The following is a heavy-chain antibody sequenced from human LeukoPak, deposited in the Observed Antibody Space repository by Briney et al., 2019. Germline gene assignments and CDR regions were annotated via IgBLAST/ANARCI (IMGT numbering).Heavy chain of an antibody. CDR2: INSDGSST. CDR3: AREGGYSHAFDY. Sequence: GGSLRLSCAASGFTFSSYWMYWVRQAPGKGLVWVSRINSDGSSTKHADSVKGRFTISRDNAKNTLYLQMKSLRAEDTAVYYCAREGGYSHAFDYWGQGTLVTVSS. D-gene: IGHD3-22*01. J-gene: IGHJ4*02. CDR1: GFTFSSYW. V-gene: IGHV3-74*03.